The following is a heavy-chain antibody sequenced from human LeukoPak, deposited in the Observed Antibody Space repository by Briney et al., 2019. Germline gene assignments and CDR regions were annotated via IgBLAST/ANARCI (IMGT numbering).Heavy chain of an antibody. CDR3: AKDRGGGISGYVDY. CDR1: GFIVSSSY. J-gene: IGHJ4*02. V-gene: IGHV3-53*01. D-gene: IGHD3-10*01. CDR2: LYNDGST. Sequence: GGSLRLSCAASGFIVSSSYMSWVRRAPGKGLEWVSVLYNDGSTYYADSVKGRFTISRDNSKNTLYLQMNSLRAEDTAVYYCAKDRGGGISGYVDYWGQGTLVTVSS.